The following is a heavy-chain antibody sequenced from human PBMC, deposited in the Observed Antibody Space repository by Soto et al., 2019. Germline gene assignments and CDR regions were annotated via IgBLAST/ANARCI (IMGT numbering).Heavy chain of an antibody. CDR3: AKENTPDYGDYVDY. CDR1: GFTFSSYA. CDR2: ISGSCTST. D-gene: IGHD4-17*01. J-gene: IGHJ4*02. V-gene: IGHV3-23*01. Sequence: GGSLRLSCAASGFTFSSYAMSWVRQAPGKGLKWISSISGSCTSTYYADSVKGRFTISRDNSKNTMYLQMNSLRAEDTALYFCAKENTPDYGDYVDYWGQGTLVTVSS.